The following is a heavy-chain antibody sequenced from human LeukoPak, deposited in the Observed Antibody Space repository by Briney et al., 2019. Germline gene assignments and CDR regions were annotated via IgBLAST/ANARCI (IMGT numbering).Heavy chain of an antibody. J-gene: IGHJ6*03. CDR1: GFTFSSYA. D-gene: IGHD2-15*01. CDR2: ISSTGGTT. V-gene: IGHV3-23*01. Sequence: RGSLRLSCAASGFTFSSYAMSWVRQAPGKGLEWVSSISSTGGTTYYADSVKGRFTISRDNSKNTLYLQMNSLRAEDTAIYYCAKNGDRGAYCTGGTCYPYFYYYMDVWGKGTTVTI. CDR3: AKNGDRGAYCTGGTCYPYFYYYMDV.